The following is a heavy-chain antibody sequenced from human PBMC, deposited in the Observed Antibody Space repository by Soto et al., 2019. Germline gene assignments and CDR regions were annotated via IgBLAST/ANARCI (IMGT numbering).Heavy chain of an antibody. CDR3: TRYYYGSGSFYNLLDY. D-gene: IGHD3-10*01. CDR1: GYTFINYW. CDR2: TYPGDSNT. J-gene: IGHJ4*02. V-gene: IGHV5-51*03. Sequence: EVQLVQSGAEVKKPGESLKISCKGSGYTFINYWIAWVRQMPGEGLEWMGITYPGDSNTRYSPSFQGQVTISADKSISTAYLQWSSLKASDTAMYYCTRYYYGSGSFYNLLDYWGQGTLVTVSS.